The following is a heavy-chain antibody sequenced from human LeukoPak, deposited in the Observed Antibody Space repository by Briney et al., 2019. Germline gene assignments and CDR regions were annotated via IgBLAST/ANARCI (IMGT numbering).Heavy chain of an antibody. Sequence: PGGSLRLSCAASGYTFRNYAMTWVRPAPGRGLEGVSAISGSDGSTYYSDSVTGRFSISRDNAKNTLYLQRTSLRTDDTAVYYCAKDGYDFWSAYQIDLWGQGTLVTVSS. CDR2: ISGSDGST. J-gene: IGHJ5*02. V-gene: IGHV3-23*01. D-gene: IGHD3-3*01. CDR1: GYTFRNYA. CDR3: AKDGYDFWSAYQIDL.